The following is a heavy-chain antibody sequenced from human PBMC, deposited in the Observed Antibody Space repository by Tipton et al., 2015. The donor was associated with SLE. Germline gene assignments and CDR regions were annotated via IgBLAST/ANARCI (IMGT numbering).Heavy chain of an antibody. Sequence: TLSLTCTVSGGSTSTYYWTWIRQPPGKGLEWLGEINHDGSTNYNSSLKSRVTISVDMSRNQVSLRLTSLTAADTALYYCARSRLYPGPDAFDVWGQGTLVTVSS. CDR1: GGSTSTYY. D-gene: IGHD2-15*01. CDR2: INHDGST. CDR3: ARSRLYPGPDAFDV. J-gene: IGHJ3*01. V-gene: IGHV4-59*12.